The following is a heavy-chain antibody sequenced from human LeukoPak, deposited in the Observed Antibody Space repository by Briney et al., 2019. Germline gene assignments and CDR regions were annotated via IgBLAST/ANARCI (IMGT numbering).Heavy chain of an antibody. CDR3: ARTYYDFWSGPYYYYYYMDV. Sequence: SETLSLTCTVSGGSISSTSYYWGWIRQPPGKGLEWIGTIYYGESTYYNPSLKSRVTISVDTSKSQFSLKLSSVTAADTAVYYCARTYYDFWSGPYYYYYYMDVWGKGTTVTVSS. V-gene: IGHV4-39*07. CDR2: IYYGEST. D-gene: IGHD3-3*01. J-gene: IGHJ6*03. CDR1: GGSISSTSYY.